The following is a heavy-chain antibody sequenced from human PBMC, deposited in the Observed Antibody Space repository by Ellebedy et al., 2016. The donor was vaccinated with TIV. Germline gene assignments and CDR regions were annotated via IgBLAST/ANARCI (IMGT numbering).Heavy chain of an antibody. J-gene: IGHJ4*02. CDR2: IWYDGSEK. CDR3: SRVLDD. V-gene: IGHV3-33*01. CDR1: GFTFSSYG. Sequence: GESLKISXAASGFTFSSYGMHWVRQAPGKGLEWVAVIWYDGSEKYYVDSVKGRFTISRDNAKNSLFLQMSNLRAEDTAVYYCSRVLDDWGQGTLVTVSS.